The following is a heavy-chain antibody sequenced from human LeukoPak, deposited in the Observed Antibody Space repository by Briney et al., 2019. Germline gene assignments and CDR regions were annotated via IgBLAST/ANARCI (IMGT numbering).Heavy chain of an antibody. CDR1: GGSFSGYY. CDR3: ARRIDY. CDR2: INHSGST. J-gene: IGHJ4*02. V-gene: IGHV4-34*01. Sequence: SETLSLTCAVYGGSFSGYYWSWIRQPPGKGLEWIGEINHSGSTNYNPYLKSRVTISVDTSKNQFSLKLSSVTAAETAVYYCARRIDYWGQGTLVTVSS.